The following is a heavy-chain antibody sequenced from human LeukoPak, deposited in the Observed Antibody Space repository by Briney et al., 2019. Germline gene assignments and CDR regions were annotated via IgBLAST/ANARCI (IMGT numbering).Heavy chain of an antibody. D-gene: IGHD3-10*01. J-gene: IGHJ5*02. CDR3: AKEGTPQVSTWYDL. CDR2: ISYEGGTQ. V-gene: IGHV3-30*18. Sequence: GSLRLSCAASGVTLSPYGMHWVRQAPGKGLEWVTVISYEGGTQHYADSVKGRFIISRDNPRNTLYLQMNILRTEDTAVYYCAKEGTPQVSTWYDLWGQGTQVIVSS. CDR1: GVTLSPYG.